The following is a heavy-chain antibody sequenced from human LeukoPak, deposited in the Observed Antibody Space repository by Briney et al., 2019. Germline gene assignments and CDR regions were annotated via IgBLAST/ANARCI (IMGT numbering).Heavy chain of an antibody. J-gene: IGHJ4*02. CDR3: AREYYYDSSFH. Sequence: TGGSLRLSCAASGFTVSSNYMSWVRQAPGKGLEWVSVIYSGGSTYYADSVKGRFTISRDNSKNTLYLQMNSLRAEDTAVYYCAREYYYDSSFHRGQGTLVTVSS. D-gene: IGHD3-22*01. CDR2: IYSGGST. V-gene: IGHV3-66*01. CDR1: GFTVSSNY.